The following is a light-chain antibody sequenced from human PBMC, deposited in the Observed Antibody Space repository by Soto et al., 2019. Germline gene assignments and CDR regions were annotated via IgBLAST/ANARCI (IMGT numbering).Light chain of an antibody. CDR3: AVWDDIWNRPV. V-gene: IGLV1-44*01. CDR1: RSNIAGNA. J-gene: IGLJ2*01. CDR2: SDS. Sequence: QSVLSQPPSASGTPGQRVTISCSGTRSNIAGNAVNWYQQLPGTAPKLLIFSDSQRPSGVPDRFSASKYGTSASLAISGLQADDEALYHCAVWDDIWNRPVFGGGTKLTVL.